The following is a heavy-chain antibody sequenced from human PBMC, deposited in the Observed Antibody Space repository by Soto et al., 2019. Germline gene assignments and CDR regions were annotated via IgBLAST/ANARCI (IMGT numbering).Heavy chain of an antibody. CDR2: IYHSGST. V-gene: IGHV4-4*02. CDR1: AGSISSSNW. D-gene: IGHD6-13*01. CDR3: ARVGSCFDY. Sequence: SETLSLTCAVSAGSISSSNWWSWVRQPPGKGLEWIGEIYHSGSTNCSPSLKSRVTISVDKSKNQFSLKLSSVTAADTGVYYCARVGSCFDYWGRRTMVAVAS. J-gene: IGHJ4*02.